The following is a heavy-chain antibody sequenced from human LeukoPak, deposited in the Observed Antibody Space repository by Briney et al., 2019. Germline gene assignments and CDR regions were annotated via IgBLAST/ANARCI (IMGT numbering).Heavy chain of an antibody. Sequence: GASVKVSCKASGYTFTSYGISWVRQAPGQGLEWMGWISAYNGNTNYAQKLQGRVTMTTDTSTSTAYMELRSLRSDDTAVYYCARANRDSSGWYFSHYWFDPWGQGTLVTVSS. CDR2: ISAYNGNT. D-gene: IGHD6-19*01. CDR3: ARANRDSSGWYFSHYWFDP. J-gene: IGHJ5*02. V-gene: IGHV1-18*01. CDR1: GYTFTSYG.